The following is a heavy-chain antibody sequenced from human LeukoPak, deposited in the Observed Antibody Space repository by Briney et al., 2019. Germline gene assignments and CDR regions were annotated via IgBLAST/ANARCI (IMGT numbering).Heavy chain of an antibody. J-gene: IGHJ4*02. Sequence: GGSLRLSCAASGFTFSSYAMSWVRQAPGKGLEWVSAISGSGGSTYYADSVKGRFTISRDNSKNTLYLQMNSLRAEDTAVYYCAKCDTLDYYGSGSCKGSDYWGQGTLVTVSS. V-gene: IGHV3-23*01. CDR3: AKCDTLDYYGSGSCKGSDY. CDR2: ISGSGGST. D-gene: IGHD3-10*01. CDR1: GFTFSSYA.